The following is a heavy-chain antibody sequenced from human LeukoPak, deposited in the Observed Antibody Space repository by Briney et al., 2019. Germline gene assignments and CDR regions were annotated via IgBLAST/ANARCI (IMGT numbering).Heavy chain of an antibody. J-gene: IGHJ4*02. V-gene: IGHV3-7*01. CDR3: ARWGVNAGLDC. CDR1: GFTLSSYW. D-gene: IGHD3-10*01. Sequence: PGGSLRLSCAVSGFTLSSYWMGWVRQAPGKGLEWVANIKRDGSETYYVDSVKGRFTIPRDNAKSSLYLQMNSLRGEDTAVYYCARWGVNAGLDCWGQGTLVTVSS. CDR2: IKRDGSET.